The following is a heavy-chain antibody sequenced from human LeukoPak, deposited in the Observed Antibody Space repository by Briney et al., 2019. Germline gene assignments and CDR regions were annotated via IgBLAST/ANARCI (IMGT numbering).Heavy chain of an antibody. CDR2: IYTCGST. J-gene: IGHJ4*02. D-gene: IGHD5-18*01. CDR3: ARGGGIQLWFVVY. Sequence: TSETLSLTCSVSGGSISSGSYYWSWIRQPAGKGLEWIGRIYTCGSTNYNPSLKSRVTISVDTSKNQFSLKLSSVTAADTAVYYCARGGGIQLWFVVYWGQGTLVTVSS. CDR1: GGSISSGSYY. V-gene: IGHV4-61*02.